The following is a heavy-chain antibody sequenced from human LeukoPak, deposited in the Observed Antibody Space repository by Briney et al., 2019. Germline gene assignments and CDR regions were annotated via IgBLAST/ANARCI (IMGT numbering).Heavy chain of an antibody. CDR2: ISDSGGST. V-gene: IGHV3-23*01. J-gene: IGHJ4*02. D-gene: IGHD4-17*01. CDR3: VKTQTHFGDYRRDY. CDR1: GFTFSTYA. Sequence: GSLRLSCATSGFTFSTYAMSWVRQAPGKGLEWVSAISDSGGSTYYAESVKGRFTVSRDNSKNTLYMQMSTLRAEDTAVYYCVKTQTHFGDYRRDYWGQGTLVTVSS.